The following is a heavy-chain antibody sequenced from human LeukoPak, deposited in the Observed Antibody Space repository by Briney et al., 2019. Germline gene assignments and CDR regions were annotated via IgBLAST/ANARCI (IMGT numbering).Heavy chain of an antibody. V-gene: IGHV1-8*01. CDR3: ARDPYSSSSAGY. CDR1: GYTFTSYD. J-gene: IGHJ4*02. CDR2: MNPNSGNT. Sequence: ASVKVSCKASGYTFTSYDINWVRQATGQGLEWMGWMNPNSGNTGYAQKFQGRVTMTRNTSIGTAYMELSSLRSEDTAVYYCARDPYSSSSAGYWGQGTLVTVSS. D-gene: IGHD6-6*01.